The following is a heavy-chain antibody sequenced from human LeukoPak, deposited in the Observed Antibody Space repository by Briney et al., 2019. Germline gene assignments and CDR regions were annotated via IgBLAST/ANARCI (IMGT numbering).Heavy chain of an antibody. Sequence: GGSLRLSCAASGFTFSSYAMHWVRQAPGKGLEWVAVISYDGSNKYYADSVKGRFTISRDNSKNTLYLQMNSLRAEDTAVYYCASDPGQLVPNAAFDYWGQGTLVTVSS. J-gene: IGHJ4*02. CDR3: ASDPGQLVPNAAFDY. D-gene: IGHD6-6*01. CDR2: ISYDGSNK. V-gene: IGHV3-30*14. CDR1: GFTFSSYA.